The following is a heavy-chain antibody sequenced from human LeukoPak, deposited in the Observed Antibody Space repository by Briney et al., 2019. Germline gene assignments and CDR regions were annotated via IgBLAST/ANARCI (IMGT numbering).Heavy chain of an antibody. CDR3: ARDQISQTRGWPDIVDNKHYYYYYMDV. D-gene: IGHD5-12*01. CDR2: INTSGST. CDR1: GDSISSYY. V-gene: IGHV4-4*07. J-gene: IGHJ6*03. Sequence: SETRSLTCTVSGDSISSYYWSWIRQPAGQGLEWIGSINTSGSTNYNPSLKSRVTMSVDTSKNQFSLKLSSVTAADTAVYYCARDQISQTRGWPDIVDNKHYYYYYMDVWGKGTTVTVSS.